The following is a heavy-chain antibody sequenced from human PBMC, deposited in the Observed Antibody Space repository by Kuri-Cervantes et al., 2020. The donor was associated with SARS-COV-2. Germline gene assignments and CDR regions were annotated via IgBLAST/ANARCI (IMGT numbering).Heavy chain of an antibody. J-gene: IGHJ4*01. CDR3: TTGPLDY. CDR1: GFTFGDYA. V-gene: IGHV3-49*03. Sequence: GGSLRLSCIGSGFTFGDYAMRWFRQAPWKGLEWVGFIRSKAHGGTTEYAASVKGRFIISRDESKNTLFLQMNVLQTEDTAVYYCTTGPLDYWGHGTLATVSS. CDR2: IRSKAHGGTT.